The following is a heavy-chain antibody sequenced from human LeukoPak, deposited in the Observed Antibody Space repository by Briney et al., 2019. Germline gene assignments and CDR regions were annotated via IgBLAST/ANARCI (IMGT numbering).Heavy chain of an antibody. CDR1: GGSISSYY. CDR2: IYSSGNT. Sequence: SETLSLTCTVSGGSISSYYWSWVRQPAGKGLEWIGRIYSSGNTNYNPSLKSRVTMSVDTSRNQFSLKLSSVTAADTAVYYCARESVGYCSGGSCPYYFDYWGQGALVTVSS. V-gene: IGHV4-4*07. D-gene: IGHD2-15*01. CDR3: ARESVGYCSGGSCPYYFDY. J-gene: IGHJ4*02.